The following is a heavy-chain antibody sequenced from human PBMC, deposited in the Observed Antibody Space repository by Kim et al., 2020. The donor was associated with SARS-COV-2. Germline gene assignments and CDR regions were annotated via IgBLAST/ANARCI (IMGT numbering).Heavy chain of an antibody. V-gene: IGHV3-30*18. D-gene: IGHD6-13*01. Sequence: GGSLRLSCAASGFTFSSYGMHWVRQAPGKGLEWVAVISYDGSNKYYADSVKGRFTISRDNSKNTLYLQMNSLRAEDTAVYYCAKKAPAGIWGQGTLVTVSS. J-gene: IGHJ4*02. CDR1: GFTFSSYG. CDR2: ISYDGSNK. CDR3: AKKAPAGI.